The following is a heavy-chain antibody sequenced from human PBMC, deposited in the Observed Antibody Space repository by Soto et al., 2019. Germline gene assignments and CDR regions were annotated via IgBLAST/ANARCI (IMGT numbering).Heavy chain of an antibody. Sequence: ASVKVSCKASGYTFTSYYMHWVRQAPGQGLEWMGIINPSGGSTSYAQKFQGRVTMTRDTSTSTVYMELSSLRSEDTAVYYCAREVNGGTAMVTGYYYGMDVWGQGTTVTAP. CDR3: AREVNGGTAMVTGYYYGMDV. J-gene: IGHJ6*02. CDR2: INPSGGST. D-gene: IGHD5-18*01. V-gene: IGHV1-46*01. CDR1: GYTFTSYY.